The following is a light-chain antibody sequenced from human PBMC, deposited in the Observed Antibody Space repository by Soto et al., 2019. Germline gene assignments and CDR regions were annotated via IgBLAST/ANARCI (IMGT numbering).Light chain of an antibody. Sequence: EIVLTTSPGTLSLSPGERATLSGRGSQRVSSSYLAWYQQKPGQAPRLLTYGASSRATGIPARFSGSGSGTDCILTINRLEPEDFAVYYCQERNRWPRGTFGGGTKVDI. CDR2: GAS. CDR1: QRVSSSY. CDR3: QERNRWPRGT. V-gene: IGKV3D-20*02. J-gene: IGKJ4*01.